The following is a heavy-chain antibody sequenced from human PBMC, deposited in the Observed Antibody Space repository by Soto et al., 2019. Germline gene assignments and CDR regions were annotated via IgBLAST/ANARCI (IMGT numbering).Heavy chain of an antibody. Sequence: SETVGLNCTVSGGSNSRSSHHWGWIRQPPGKGLEWIGNIYYSENTYYNPSLKSRVTISVDTSKNQFSLRLTSVTAADTAVYYCATHPPYGPLDHWGQGTLVTVSS. J-gene: IGHJ4*02. CDR3: ATHPPYGPLDH. V-gene: IGHV4-39*01. CDR1: GGSNSRSSHH. CDR2: IYYSENT. D-gene: IGHD4-17*01.